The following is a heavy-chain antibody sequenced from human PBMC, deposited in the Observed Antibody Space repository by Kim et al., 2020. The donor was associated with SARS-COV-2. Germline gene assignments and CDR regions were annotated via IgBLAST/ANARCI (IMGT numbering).Heavy chain of an antibody. Sequence: SETLSLTCTVSGGSISSSSYYWVWIRQPPGKGLEWIGSIYYSGSTYYNPSLKSRVTISVDTSKNQFSLKLSSVTAADTAVYYCARIVEQQLVRGTIYYFDYWGQGTLVTVSS. CDR1: GGSISSSSYY. V-gene: IGHV4-39*01. J-gene: IGHJ4*02. CDR3: ARIVEQQLVRGTIYYFDY. CDR2: IYYSGST. D-gene: IGHD6-13*01.